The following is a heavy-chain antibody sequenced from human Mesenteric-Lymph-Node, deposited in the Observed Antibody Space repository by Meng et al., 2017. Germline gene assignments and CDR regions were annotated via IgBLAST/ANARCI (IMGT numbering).Heavy chain of an antibody. CDR3: AKAYSSSWYGAFDY. CDR1: GFTFSSYA. CDR2: LSASGVST. Sequence: GESLKISCAASGFTFSSYAMSWVRQAPGKGLEWVSSLSASGVSTYYADSVKGRFTISRDNSKNTAYLQMNSLRADDTAVYYCAKAYSSSWYGAFDYWGQGTLVTVSS. J-gene: IGHJ4*02. V-gene: IGHV3-23*01. D-gene: IGHD6-13*01.